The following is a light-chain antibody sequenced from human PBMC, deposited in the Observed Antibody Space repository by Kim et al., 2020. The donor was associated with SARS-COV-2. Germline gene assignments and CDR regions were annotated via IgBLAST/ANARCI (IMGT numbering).Light chain of an antibody. Sequence: DIVMTQSPDSLAVSLGERATINCQSSQTVLYSSNNKNYLAWYQQKPRQPPKLLIYWASTRESGVPDRFSGSGSGTDFTLTISSLQAEDVAAYYCQQYYATPFTFGGGTKVDIK. CDR2: WAS. J-gene: IGKJ4*01. V-gene: IGKV4-1*01. CDR1: QTVLYSSNNKNY. CDR3: QQYYATPFT.